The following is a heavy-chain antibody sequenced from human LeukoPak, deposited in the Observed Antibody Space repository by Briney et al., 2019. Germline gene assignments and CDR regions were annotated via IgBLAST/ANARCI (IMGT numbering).Heavy chain of an antibody. CDR1: GYTFTGYY. V-gene: IGHV1-2*02. Sequence: ASVKVSCKASGYTFTGYYMHWVRQAPGQGLEWMGWINPNSGGTNYAQKFQGGVTMTRDTSISTAYMELSRLRSDDTAVYYCARTYSGDYGDSLDYYYYGMDVWGQGTTVTVSS. J-gene: IGHJ6*02. CDR2: INPNSGGT. D-gene: IGHD4-17*01. CDR3: ARTYSGDYGDSLDYYYYGMDV.